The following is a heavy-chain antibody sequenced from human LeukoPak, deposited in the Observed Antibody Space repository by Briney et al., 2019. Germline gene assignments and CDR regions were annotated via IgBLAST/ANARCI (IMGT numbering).Heavy chain of an antibody. J-gene: IGHJ6*02. CDR3: ARDHGYYGMVV. V-gene: IGHV4-59*01. CDR1: GGSISSNY. CDR2: SSYSGST. Sequence: PSETLSLTCTVSGGSISSNYWNWLRQPPGKGLEWIGYSSYSGSTFYNPSLKSRVTISLDTSKNEFSLKLRSVTAADTAVYYCARDHGYYGMVVWGQGTTVTVSS.